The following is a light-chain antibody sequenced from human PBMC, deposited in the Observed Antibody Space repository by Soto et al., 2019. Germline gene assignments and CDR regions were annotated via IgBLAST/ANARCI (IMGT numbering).Light chain of an antibody. V-gene: IGKV1-27*01. CDR2: AAS. CDR3: QKYNSAPYT. J-gene: IGKJ2*01. Sequence: DIQMTQSPSSLSASVGDRVTITCRARQGISNYLAWYQQKPGKVPKLLIYAASTLQSGVTSRFSGSESGTDFPLTISSLQPEDAATYFCQKYNSAPYTFGHGTKLEIK. CDR1: QGISNY.